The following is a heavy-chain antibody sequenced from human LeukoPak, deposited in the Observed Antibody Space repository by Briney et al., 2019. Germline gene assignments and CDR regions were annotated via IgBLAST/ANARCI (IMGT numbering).Heavy chain of an antibody. Sequence: SETLSLTCTVSGASMNDYYWSWVRQSPGKGLEWITYFYYNGITKHNPSLNSRVTISVDTSRNQFSLTVNAVTAADTAVYYCVNQHGRGGAFESWGQGTLVSVSS. CDR1: GASMNDYY. V-gene: IGHV4-59*03. D-gene: IGHD3-10*01. CDR3: VNQHGRGGAFES. J-gene: IGHJ5*01. CDR2: FYYNGIT.